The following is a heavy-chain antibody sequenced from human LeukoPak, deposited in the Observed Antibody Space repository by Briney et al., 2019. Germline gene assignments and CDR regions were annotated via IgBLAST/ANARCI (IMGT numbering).Heavy chain of an antibody. D-gene: IGHD6-13*01. CDR2: IYHGGSA. V-gene: IGHV4-38-2*01. J-gene: IGHJ1*01. Sequence: PSETLSLTCAVSGYSISSGYYWGWIRQPPGKGLEWIGSIYHGGSAYYNPSLKSRVTISVDTSKNQFSLKLSSVTAADTAVYYCARARGSSSPRVEYFQHWGQGTLVTVSS. CDR1: GYSISSGYY. CDR3: ARARGSSSPRVEYFQH.